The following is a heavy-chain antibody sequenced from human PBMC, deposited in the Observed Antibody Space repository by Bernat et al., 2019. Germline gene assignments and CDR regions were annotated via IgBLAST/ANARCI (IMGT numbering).Heavy chain of an antibody. CDR3: AKPGGDNYYDSSGYYYFDY. D-gene: IGHD3-22*01. CDR1: GFTFGSYG. V-gene: IGHV3-30*02. J-gene: IGHJ4*02. CDR2: IRYDGSNK. Sequence: QVQLVESGGGVVQPGGSLRLSCAASGFTFGSYGMHWVRQAPGKGLGWVAFIRYDGSNKYYADSVKGRFTISRDNSKNTLYLQMNSLRAEDTAVYYCAKPGGDNYYDSSGYYYFDYWGQGTLVTVSS.